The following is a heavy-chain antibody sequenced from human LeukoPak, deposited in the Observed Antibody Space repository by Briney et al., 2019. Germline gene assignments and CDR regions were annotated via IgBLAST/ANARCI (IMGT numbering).Heavy chain of an antibody. V-gene: IGHV3-23*01. Sequence: GVSLRLSCAASGFTFSSYAMSWVRQAPGKGLEWVSAISGSGGSTYYADSVKGRFTISRDNSKNTLYLQMNSLRAEDTAVYYCAKVERSGWYVPFDYWGQGTLVTVSS. CDR1: GFTFSSYA. D-gene: IGHD6-19*01. CDR2: ISGSGGST. J-gene: IGHJ4*02. CDR3: AKVERSGWYVPFDY.